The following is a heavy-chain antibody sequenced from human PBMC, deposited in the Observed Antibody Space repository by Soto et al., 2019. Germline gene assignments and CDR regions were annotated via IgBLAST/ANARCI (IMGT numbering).Heavy chain of an antibody. J-gene: IGHJ4*02. Sequence: SETLSLTCTVSGGSISSSSYYWGWIRQPPGKGLEWIGSIYYSGSTYYNPSLKSRVTISVDTSKNQFSLKLSSVTAADTAVYYCARAGPRAYQGIDYWGQGTLVTVSS. CDR1: GGSISSSSYY. D-gene: IGHD3-16*01. V-gene: IGHV4-39*07. CDR3: ARAGPRAYQGIDY. CDR2: IYYSGST.